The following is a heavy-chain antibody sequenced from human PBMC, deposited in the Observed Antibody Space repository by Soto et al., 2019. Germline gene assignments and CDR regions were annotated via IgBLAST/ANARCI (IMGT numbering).Heavy chain of an antibody. CDR2: ISGSGGST. J-gene: IGHJ4*02. V-gene: IGHV3-23*01. CDR3: AKDGSWGDHYYFDN. Sequence: GSLRLSCRVSGFMFSSYAMTWVRQVPGKGLEWVSSISGSGGSTYYSDSVRGRFTISRDNSKKVLYLEMNRLKGDDTAVYFCAKDGSWGDHYYFDNWGQGTLVTVSS. CDR1: GFMFSSYA. D-gene: IGHD2-21*02.